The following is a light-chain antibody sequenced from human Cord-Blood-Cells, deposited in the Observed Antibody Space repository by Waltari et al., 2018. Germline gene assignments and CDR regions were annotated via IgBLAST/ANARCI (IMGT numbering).Light chain of an antibody. V-gene: IGLV2-8*01. CDR3: SSYAGSNNLV. CDR2: EVS. J-gene: IGLJ3*02. Sequence: QSALTQPPSASGSPRQSVTTPRTTTSSAVGGSYYVSWYQQHPGKAPKLMIYEVSKRPSGVPDRFSGSKSGNTASLTVSGLQAEDEADYYCSSYAGSNNLVFGGGTKLTVL. CDR1: SSAVGGSYY.